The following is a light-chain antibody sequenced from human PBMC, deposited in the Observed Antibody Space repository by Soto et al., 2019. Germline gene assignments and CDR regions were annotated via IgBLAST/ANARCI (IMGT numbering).Light chain of an antibody. Sequence: QSALTQPRSVSGSPGQSVTISCTGTSSDVGGYNCVSWYQQHPGKAPQLIIYDVTQRPSGVPDRFSGSKSGNTASLSISGLQAEDEADYYCCSHSASYTFVFGTGTKVTAL. CDR1: SSDVGGYNC. V-gene: IGLV2-11*01. J-gene: IGLJ1*01. CDR3: CSHSASYTFV. CDR2: DVT.